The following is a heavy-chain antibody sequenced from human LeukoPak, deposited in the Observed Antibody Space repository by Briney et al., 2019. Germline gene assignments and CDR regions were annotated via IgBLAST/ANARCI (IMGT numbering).Heavy chain of an antibody. CDR2: VSSSSSYI. CDR1: GFKFSSYS. CDR3: ARSPWIQLWVYFFDY. Sequence: GGSLRLSCAASGFKFSSYSMKWVRQAPGKGLEWVSFVSSSSSYIYYADSLKGRFTISRDNADNSLYLQMNSLRAEDTAMYYCARSPWIQLWVYFFDYWGQGTLVTVSS. V-gene: IGHV3-21*01. D-gene: IGHD5-18*01. J-gene: IGHJ4*02.